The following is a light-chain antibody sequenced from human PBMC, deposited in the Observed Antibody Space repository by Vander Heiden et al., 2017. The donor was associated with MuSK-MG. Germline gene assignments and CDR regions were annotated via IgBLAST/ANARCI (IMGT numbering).Light chain of an antibody. J-gene: IGKJ2*01. Sequence: DIQMTQSPSTLSASVGDRVTITCRASQSIRSWLAWYQQKPGKAPKLLIYDASGLESGVPSRFSGSGSGTEFTLTISSLQPDDLATYYCQQYDIYSYTFGQGTKLEIK. CDR3: QQYDIYSYT. CDR2: DAS. CDR1: QSIRSW. V-gene: IGKV1-5*01.